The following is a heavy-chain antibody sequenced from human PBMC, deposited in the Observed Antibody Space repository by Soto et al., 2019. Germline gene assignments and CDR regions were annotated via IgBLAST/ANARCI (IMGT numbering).Heavy chain of an antibody. CDR1: GYTLTELS. CDR3: ATVRRTGFDY. J-gene: IGHJ4*02. CDR2: FDPEDGET. D-gene: IGHD1-1*01. V-gene: IGHV1-24*01. Sequence: RASVKVSCKVSGYTLTELSMHWVRQAPAKGLEWMGGFDPEDGETIYAQKFQGRVTMTEDTSTDTAYMELSSLRSEDTAMYYCATVRRTGFDYWGQGTLVTVSS.